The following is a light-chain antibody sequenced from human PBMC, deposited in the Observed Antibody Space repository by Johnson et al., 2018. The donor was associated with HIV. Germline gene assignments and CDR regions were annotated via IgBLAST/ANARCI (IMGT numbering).Light chain of an antibody. CDR2: DND. J-gene: IGLJ1*01. V-gene: IGLV1-51*01. Sequence: QSVLTQPPSVSAAPGQKVTISCSGSSSNIGNNYISWYQQLPGTAPKLLIYDNDKRPLGIPDRFSGSKSGTSATLGITGLQTGDEADYYCGTWDSSLSGVFGTGTTVTVL. CDR3: GTWDSSLSGV. CDR1: SSNIGNNY.